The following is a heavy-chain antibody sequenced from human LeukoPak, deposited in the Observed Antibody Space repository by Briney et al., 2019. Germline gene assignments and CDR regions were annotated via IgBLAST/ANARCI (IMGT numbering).Heavy chain of an antibody. J-gene: IGHJ5*02. CDR1: GFAFSSYW. CDR3: ISDLCGRADQ. CDR2: MDPEGRTI. V-gene: IGHV3-74*01. D-gene: IGHD1-26*01. Sequence: GGSLRLSCEASGFAFSSYWMHWVRQAPGKGLEWVSRMDPEGRTIDYAGSVKGRFTIYRDKAKDTLYLQMSSLRDEGTAVYYCISDLCGRADQWGRGTLVTVSS.